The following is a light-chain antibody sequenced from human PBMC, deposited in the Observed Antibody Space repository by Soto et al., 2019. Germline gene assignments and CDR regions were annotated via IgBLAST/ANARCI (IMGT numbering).Light chain of an antibody. CDR1: QSVSSN. V-gene: IGKV3D-15*01. J-gene: IGKJ1*01. CDR3: QQYNNWPPWT. CDR2: GAS. Sequence: EIVMKQSPATLSVSPGERATLSCRASQSVSSNFAWYQQKPGQAPRLLIYGASTRATGIPARFSGSGSGTELTLTISSLQSEDLAVYYCQQYNNWPPWTFGQGTNVEIK.